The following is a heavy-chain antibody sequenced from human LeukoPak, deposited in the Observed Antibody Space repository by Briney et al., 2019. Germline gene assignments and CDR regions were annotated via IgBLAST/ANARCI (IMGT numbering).Heavy chain of an antibody. Sequence: ASVKVSCKASGYTFTSYGISWVRQAPGQGLEWMGWISAYNGNTNYAQKLQGRVTMTTDTSTSTAYMELRSLRSDDTAVYYCARVAGFLEWSSSYYYMDVWGKGTTVTVSS. CDR1: GYTFTSYG. D-gene: IGHD3-3*01. J-gene: IGHJ6*03. V-gene: IGHV1-18*01. CDR3: ARVAGFLEWSSSYYYMDV. CDR2: ISAYNGNT.